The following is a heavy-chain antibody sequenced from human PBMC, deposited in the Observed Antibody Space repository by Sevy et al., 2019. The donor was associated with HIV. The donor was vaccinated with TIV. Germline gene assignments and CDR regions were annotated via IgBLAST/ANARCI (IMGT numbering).Heavy chain of an antibody. D-gene: IGHD1-26*01. V-gene: IGHV3-30*18. J-gene: IGHJ4*02. CDR2: IAYDGGNK. CDR3: AKIPAGGSYFSYFDS. CDR1: GFSFNKYG. Sequence: GGSLRLSCAASGFSFNKYGMHWVRQAPGEGLEWVVVIAYDGGNKYYTDSVKGRFTISRDNSKNTLYLQMNSLRAEDTAVYYCAKIPAGGSYFSYFDSWGQGTLVTVSS.